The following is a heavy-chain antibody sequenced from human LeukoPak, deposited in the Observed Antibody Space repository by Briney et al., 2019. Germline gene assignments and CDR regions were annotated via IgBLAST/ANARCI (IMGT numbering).Heavy chain of an antibody. D-gene: IGHD3-22*01. J-gene: IGHJ4*02. CDR2: IIPIFGTA. Sequence: SVKVSCKASGGTFSSYAISWVRQAPGQGLEWMGGIIPIFGTANYAQKFQGRVTITADESTSTAYMELSSLRSEDTAVYYCASMDYYDSSGYYYYFDYWGRGTLVTVSS. CDR3: ASMDYYDSSGYYYYFDY. V-gene: IGHV1-69*13. CDR1: GGTFSSYA.